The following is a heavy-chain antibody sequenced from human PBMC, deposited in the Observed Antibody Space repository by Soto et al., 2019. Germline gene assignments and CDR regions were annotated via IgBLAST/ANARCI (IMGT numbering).Heavy chain of an antibody. CDR2: ISWNSGTI. D-gene: IGHD6-6*01. CDR3: AKDVGGAARYWFDS. J-gene: IGHJ5*01. CDR1: GFTFDDYA. V-gene: IGHV3-9*01. Sequence: EVQLVESGGGVVQPGRSLRLTCAASGFTFDDYAMHWVRQAPGKGLEWVSGISWNSGTIGYADSVKARFTISRDNAKNSLSLEVTSVRPEDTALYYCAKDVGGAARYWFDSWGQGTLVTVSS.